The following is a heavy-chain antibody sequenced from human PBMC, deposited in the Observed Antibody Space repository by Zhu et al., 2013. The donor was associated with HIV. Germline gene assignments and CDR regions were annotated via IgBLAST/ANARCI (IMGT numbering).Heavy chain of an antibody. J-gene: IGHJ5*02. Sequence: QVLLVQSGAELKKPGTSVKVSCKASGGTISNYSITWVRQAPGQGLEWMGGIIPIFGSANYAQRFQGRVTITADESTRTAYMELSTLRSEDTAVYYCIRRAFYYDRSWFDPWGQGTLVTVSS. D-gene: IGHD3-22*01. CDR2: IIPIFGSA. CDR1: GGTISNYS. CDR3: IRRAFYYDRSWFDP. V-gene: IGHV1-69*01.